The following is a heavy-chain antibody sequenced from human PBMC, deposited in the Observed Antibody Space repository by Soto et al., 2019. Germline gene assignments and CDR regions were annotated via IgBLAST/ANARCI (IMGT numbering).Heavy chain of an antibody. CDR1: GFTFSSYA. Sequence: PGGSLRLSCAASGFTFSSYAMSWVRQAPGKGLEWVSAISGSGGSTYYADSVKGRFTISRDNSKNTLYLQMNSLRAEDTAVYYCASWVLEWLRQRPDYWGQGTLVTVSS. J-gene: IGHJ4*02. D-gene: IGHD3-3*01. CDR2: ISGSGGST. CDR3: ASWVLEWLRQRPDY. V-gene: IGHV3-23*01.